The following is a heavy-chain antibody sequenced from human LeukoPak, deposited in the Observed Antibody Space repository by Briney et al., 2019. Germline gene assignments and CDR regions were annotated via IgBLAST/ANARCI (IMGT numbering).Heavy chain of an antibody. Sequence: PGGSLRLSCAASGFTVSTNYMSWVRQAPGKGLEWVSVIYSGGSIYYADSVKGRFTISRRNSEYSLYLQMSSLRADDTAVYYCARFRGSWFFDVWGQGTMVTVSS. CDR1: GFTVSTNY. D-gene: IGHD6-13*01. V-gene: IGHV3-53*01. CDR3: ARFRGSWFFDV. J-gene: IGHJ3*01. CDR2: IYSGGSI.